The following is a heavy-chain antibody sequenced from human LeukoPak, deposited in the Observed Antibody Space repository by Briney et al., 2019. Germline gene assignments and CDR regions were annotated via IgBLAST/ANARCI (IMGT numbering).Heavy chain of an antibody. J-gene: IGHJ4*02. D-gene: IGHD5-12*01. CDR1: GFTFSSYW. CDR2: INSDGSST. V-gene: IGHV3-74*01. CDR3: AKDRSDSGYDSSGND. Sequence: GGSLRLSCAASGFTFSSYWMHWVRQAPGKGLVWVSRINSDGSSTSYADSVKGRFTISRDNSKNTLYLQMNSLRAEDTAVYYCAKDRSDSGYDSSGNDWGQGTLVTVSS.